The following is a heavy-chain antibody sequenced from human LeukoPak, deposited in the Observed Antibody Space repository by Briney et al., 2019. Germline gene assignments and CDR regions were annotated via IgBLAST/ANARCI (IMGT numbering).Heavy chain of an antibody. CDR2: IIPILGIA. CDR3: ARYSADGESD. J-gene: IGHJ4*02. Sequence: SVKVSCKASGGTFNSYAISWVRQAPGQGLEWMGRIIPILGIANYAQKLQGRVTMTTDTSTSTAYMGLRSLRSDDTAVYYCARYSADGESDWGQGTLVTVSS. V-gene: IGHV1-69*04. CDR1: GGTFNSYA. D-gene: IGHD3-10*01.